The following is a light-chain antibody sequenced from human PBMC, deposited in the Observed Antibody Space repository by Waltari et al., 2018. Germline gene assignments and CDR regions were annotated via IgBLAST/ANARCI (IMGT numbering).Light chain of an antibody. CDR1: QRISSW. Sequence: DIQMTQSPSTLSASVGDRVTITCRASQRISSWLAWYQQKPGKAPKLLIYDASSLESGVPSRFSGSGSGTEFTLTISSLQPDDFATYYCQQYNSYSMYTFGQGTKLDIK. J-gene: IGKJ2*01. V-gene: IGKV1-5*01. CDR2: DAS. CDR3: QQYNSYSMYT.